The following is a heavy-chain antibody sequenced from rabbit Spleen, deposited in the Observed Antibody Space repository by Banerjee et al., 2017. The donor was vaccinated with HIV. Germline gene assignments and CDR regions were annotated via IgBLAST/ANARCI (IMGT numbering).Heavy chain of an antibody. Sequence: LVEYGGDLVQPGASLTLTCTASGFDFSAYTFMCWVRQAPGKGLEWIACIDTGSRDFTYYASWAKGRFTISKTSSTTVTLQMTSLTVADTATYFCARDTGSSFSTYGMDLWGQGTLVT. CDR2: IDTGSRDFT. CDR3: ARDTGSSFSTYGMDL. CDR1: GFDFSAYTF. J-gene: IGHJ3*01. D-gene: IGHD8-1*01. V-gene: IGHV1S40*01.